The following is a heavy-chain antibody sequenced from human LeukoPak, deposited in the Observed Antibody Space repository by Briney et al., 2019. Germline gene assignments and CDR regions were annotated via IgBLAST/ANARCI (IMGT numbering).Heavy chain of an antibody. Sequence: SQTLSLTCSVSSVSVSRGSYYWSWIRQPAGEGLQWIGRIYSSGNTYYNPSLNSRVTISVDSSKNQFSLRLSSVTAADTAVYYCARGADYYDSSGYFFDSWGQGTLVTVSS. CDR2: IYSSGNT. D-gene: IGHD3-22*01. J-gene: IGHJ4*02. V-gene: IGHV4-61*02. CDR1: SVSVSRGSYY. CDR3: ARGADYYDSSGYFFDS.